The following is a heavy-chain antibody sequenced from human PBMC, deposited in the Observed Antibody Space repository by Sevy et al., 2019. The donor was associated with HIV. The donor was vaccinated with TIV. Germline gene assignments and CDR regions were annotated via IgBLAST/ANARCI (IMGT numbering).Heavy chain of an antibody. D-gene: IGHD6-19*01. CDR3: ARGAPRIAVAGPFGY. CDR1: GFTFSSYA. J-gene: IGHJ4*02. CDR2: ISYDGSNK. Sequence: GGSVRLSCAASGFTFSSYAMHWVRQAPGKGLEWVAVISYDGSNKYYADSVKGRFTISRDNSKNTLYLQMNSLRAEDTAVYYCARGAPRIAVAGPFGYWGQGTLVTVSS. V-gene: IGHV3-30-3*01.